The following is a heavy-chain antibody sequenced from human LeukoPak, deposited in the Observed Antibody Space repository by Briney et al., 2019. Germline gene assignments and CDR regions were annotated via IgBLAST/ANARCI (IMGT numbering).Heavy chain of an antibody. CDR1: GYTFTSYG. Sequence: ASVKVSCKASGYTFTSYGISWVRQAPGQGLEWMGWISAYNGITNYAQKLQGRVTMTTDTSTSTAYMELRSLRSDDTAVYYCARFRGKGMPDGHDYVWGSYRYPDYWGQGTLVTVSS. V-gene: IGHV1-18*01. CDR2: ISAYNGIT. CDR3: ARFRGKGMPDGHDYVWGSYRYPDY. J-gene: IGHJ4*02. D-gene: IGHD3-16*02.